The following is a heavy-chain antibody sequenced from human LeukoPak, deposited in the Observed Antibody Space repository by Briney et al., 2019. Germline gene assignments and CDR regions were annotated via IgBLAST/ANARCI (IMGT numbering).Heavy chain of an antibody. V-gene: IGHV3-30*18. CDR3: AKGSATTVVTIDY. CDR2: ISSDGSDK. Sequence: GKSLGPSCAASGFTFSSYGMHWVRQAPGKGLEWVAVISSDGSDKYYADSVKGRFTISRDNSKNTMYLQMNSLRDEDTAVYYCAKGSATTVVTIDYWGQGTLVTVSS. J-gene: IGHJ4*02. CDR1: GFTFSSYG. D-gene: IGHD4-23*01.